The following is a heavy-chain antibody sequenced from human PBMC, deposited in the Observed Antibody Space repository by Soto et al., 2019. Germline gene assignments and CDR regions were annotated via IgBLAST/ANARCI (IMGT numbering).Heavy chain of an antibody. Sequence: QVQLVQSGAEVKKPGASVKVSCKASGYTFTSYGISWVRQAPGQGLEWMGWISAYNGNTNYAQKLQGRVTMTTDTSTSTAYMELRSLRSDDTAVYYCARDKGDGYNSNHYYYYGMDVWGQGTTVTVSS. CDR3: ARDKGDGYNSNHYYYYGMDV. CDR2: ISAYNGNT. J-gene: IGHJ6*02. V-gene: IGHV1-18*01. D-gene: IGHD1-1*01. CDR1: GYTFTSYG.